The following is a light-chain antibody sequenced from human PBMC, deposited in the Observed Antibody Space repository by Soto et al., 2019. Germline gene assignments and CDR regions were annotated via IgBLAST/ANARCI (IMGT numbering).Light chain of an antibody. J-gene: IGKJ1*01. CDR1: QSISGY. Sequence: EIVLTQSPATLSLSPGERATLSCRASQSISGYLAWYQQKPGQAPRFLIYDTSNRATGIPARFSGSGSGTAFTLTLSSLEPEDFAVYYCQQRNYWPRTFGQGTKVELK. V-gene: IGKV3-11*01. CDR3: QQRNYWPRT. CDR2: DTS.